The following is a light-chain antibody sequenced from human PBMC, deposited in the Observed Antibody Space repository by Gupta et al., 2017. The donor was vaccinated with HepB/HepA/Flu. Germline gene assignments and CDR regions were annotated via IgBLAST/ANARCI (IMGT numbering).Light chain of an antibody. CDR2: GAS. CDR3: QQDNNLIT. Sequence: EIVMTQSPDTLSVSPGERATLSCRASQRISSNLAWYQKKPGQAPRLLMYGASTRATGIPARFSGSGSATEFTLTSSRRQYEDFAVYYGQQDNNLITFGGGTKVEIK. J-gene: IGKJ4*01. V-gene: IGKV3-15*01. CDR1: QRISSN.